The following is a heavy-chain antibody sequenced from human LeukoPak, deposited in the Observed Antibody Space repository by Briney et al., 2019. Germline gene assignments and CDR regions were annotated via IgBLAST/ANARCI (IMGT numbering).Heavy chain of an antibody. V-gene: IGHV4-39*01. CDR3: ARRIVVVPAAIRAAFDI. CDR2: IHYSGST. J-gene: IGHJ3*02. CDR1: GGSISSSSYS. D-gene: IGHD2-2*02. Sequence: SETLSLTCTVSGGSISSSSYSWGWIRQPPGKGLEWIGSIHYSGSTYYNPSLKSRVTISVDTSKNQFSLKLSSVTAADTAVYYCARRIVVVPAAIRAAFDIWGQGTMVTVSS.